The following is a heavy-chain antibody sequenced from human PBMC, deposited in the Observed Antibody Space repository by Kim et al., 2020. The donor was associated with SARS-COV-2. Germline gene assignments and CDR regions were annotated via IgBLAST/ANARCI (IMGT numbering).Heavy chain of an antibody. Sequence: YNPSLQSRVTISVDTSKNQFSLKLSSVTAADTAVYYCARATRRYTYGTLDYWGQGTLVTVSS. V-gene: IGHV4-39*01. CDR3: ARATRRYTYGTLDY. J-gene: IGHJ4*02. D-gene: IGHD5-18*01.